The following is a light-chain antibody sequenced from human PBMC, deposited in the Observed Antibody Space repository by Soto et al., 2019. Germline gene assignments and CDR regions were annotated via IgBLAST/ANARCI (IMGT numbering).Light chain of an antibody. J-gene: IGKJ4*01. CDR2: AAS. CDR1: QDINIS. V-gene: IGKV1-27*01. Sequence: DIQMTQSPSSLSASVGDRVTITCRAGQDINISLAWYQQKPGKVPKLLISAASTLQSGVPSRFSGSGSGTDFTLIISSLQPEDVATYYCQKYDGAPLTFGGGTKVEIK. CDR3: QKYDGAPLT.